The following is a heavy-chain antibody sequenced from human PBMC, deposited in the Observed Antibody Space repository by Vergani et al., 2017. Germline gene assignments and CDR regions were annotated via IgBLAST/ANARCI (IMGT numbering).Heavy chain of an antibody. V-gene: IGHV4-4*03. CDR2: ICHTEDT. J-gene: IGHJ4*02. CDR3: ATIGYRRWGYSFDY. D-gene: IGHD2-2*02. CDR1: GDSISSNNC. Sequence: QVQLQESGPGLVKPPGTLSLTCAVSGDSISSNNCWTWVRQPPGKGLEWIGEICHTEDTKYSPSLKSRVTVSVDASRNLFSLRLNSVTAADTAVYYCATIGYRRWGYSFDYWGQGILVTVSS.